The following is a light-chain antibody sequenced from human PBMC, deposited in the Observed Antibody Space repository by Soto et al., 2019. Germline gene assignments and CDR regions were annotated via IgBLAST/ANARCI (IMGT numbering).Light chain of an antibody. V-gene: IGLV2-14*01. CDR3: SSYTSSSTPLV. J-gene: IGLJ3*02. CDR2: DVT. CDR1: SSDVGGYNY. Sequence: QSALTQPASVSGSPGQSITISCTGTSSDVGGYNYVSWYQQHPGKAPKLMIYDVTNRPSGVSNRFSGSKSGNTASLTISGLQAEDEADYYCSSYTSSSTPLVFGGGTTVTVL.